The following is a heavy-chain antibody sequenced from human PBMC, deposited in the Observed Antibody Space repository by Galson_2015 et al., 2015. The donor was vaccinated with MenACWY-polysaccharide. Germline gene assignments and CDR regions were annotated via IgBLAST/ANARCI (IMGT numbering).Heavy chain of an antibody. V-gene: IGHV3-66*01. Sequence: SLRLSCAASAVTVSSNHMSWCRQAPGKRLVWVTGIYRGGSTYYADSVKGRLAITRDNSKNTLYLQMNSLRAEDTALYYCARLAVDNYFDYWGQGTLVAVSS. CDR3: ARLAVDNYFDY. J-gene: IGHJ4*02. D-gene: IGHD6-19*01. CDR2: IYRGGST. CDR1: AVTVSSNH.